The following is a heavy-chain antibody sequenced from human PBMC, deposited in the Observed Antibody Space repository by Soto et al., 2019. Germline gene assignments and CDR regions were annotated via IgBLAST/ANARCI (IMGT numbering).Heavy chain of an antibody. CDR3: TTMQWLRMGWFDP. CDR1: GYSISSGYY. J-gene: IGHJ5*02. Sequence: PSETLSLTCAVSGYSISSGYYWGWIQQAPGKGLEWIGVIYHSGSTYHHPSLKSRVTISVDTSKNQFSLRLTSVTAADTAVYYCTTMQWLRMGWFDPWGQGTLVTVSS. V-gene: IGHV4-38-2*01. D-gene: IGHD6-19*01. CDR2: IYHSGST.